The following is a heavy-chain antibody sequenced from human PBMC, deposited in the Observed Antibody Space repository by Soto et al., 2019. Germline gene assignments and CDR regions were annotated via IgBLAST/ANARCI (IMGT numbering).Heavy chain of an antibody. J-gene: IGHJ6*02. CDR1: GFTFSSHT. CDR3: ARRITMVRWPYYYYAMDV. D-gene: IGHD3-10*01. CDR2: ITSTSSTK. Sequence: GGSLRLSCAASGFTFSSHTMNWVRQAPGKGLEWISYITSTSSTKNYADSVKGRFTISRDNANNSLYLQMNSLRDEDTAVYYCARRITMVRWPYYYYAMDVWGQGTTVPVS. V-gene: IGHV3-48*02.